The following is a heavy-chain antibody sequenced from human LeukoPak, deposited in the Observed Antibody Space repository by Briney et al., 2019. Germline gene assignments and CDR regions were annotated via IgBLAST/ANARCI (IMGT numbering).Heavy chain of an antibody. CDR2: IHTSGST. CDR3: ARGSGWYYP. CDR1: GGSITSYS. Sequence: PSETLSLTCTVSGGSITSYSWSWIRQPPGKGLEWIGFIHTSGSTNYNPSLKSRVTVSIDTSKNQFSLKLSSVTAADTAVYYCARGSGWYYPWGQGTLVTVSS. D-gene: IGHD2-15*01. V-gene: IGHV4-4*09. J-gene: IGHJ5*02.